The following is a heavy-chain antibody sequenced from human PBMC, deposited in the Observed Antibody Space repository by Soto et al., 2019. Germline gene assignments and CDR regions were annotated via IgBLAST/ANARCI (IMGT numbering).Heavy chain of an antibody. CDR1: GFTVSSNY. CDR3: ASPTDSTDYCYGMDV. Sequence: EVQLVESGGGLIQPGGSLRLSCAASGFTVSSNYMSWVRQAPGKGLEWVSVIYSGGSTYYADSVKGRFTISRDNSKNTLYLQMNSLRAEDTAVYYCASPTDSTDYCYGMDVWGQGTTVTVSS. J-gene: IGHJ6*02. V-gene: IGHV3-53*01. CDR2: IYSGGST. D-gene: IGHD2-2*01.